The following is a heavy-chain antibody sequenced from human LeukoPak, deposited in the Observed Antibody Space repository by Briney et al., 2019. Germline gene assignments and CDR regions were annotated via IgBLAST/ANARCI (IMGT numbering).Heavy chain of an antibody. CDR3: ARDLEGATYGDWPDPIDY. D-gene: IGHD4-17*01. V-gene: IGHV3-7*03. J-gene: IGHJ4*02. CDR2: IRQDGSEK. CDR1: GYTFSNYW. Sequence: PGGSLRLSCASSGYTFSNYWMSWVRQAPGKGLEWVANIRQDGSEKYYADSVKGRFTISRDNAKNSLYLQMNSLRAEDTAVYYCARDLEGATYGDWPDPIDYWGQGTLVTVSS.